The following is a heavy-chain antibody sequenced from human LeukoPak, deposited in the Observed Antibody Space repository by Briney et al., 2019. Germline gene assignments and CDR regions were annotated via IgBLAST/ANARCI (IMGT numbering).Heavy chain of an antibody. CDR3: AKDRTGLYFFDY. V-gene: IGHV3-23*01. D-gene: IGHD3-9*01. J-gene: IGHJ4*02. Sequence: GGSLRLSCAASGFTFSNYAMSWVRQAPGKGLEWVSGLSGSGGTTYYADSVKGRFTISRDNSKSTLYLQMTGLRADDTALYHCAKDRTGLYFFDYWGQGTLVTVSS. CDR1: GFTFSNYA. CDR2: LSGSGGTT.